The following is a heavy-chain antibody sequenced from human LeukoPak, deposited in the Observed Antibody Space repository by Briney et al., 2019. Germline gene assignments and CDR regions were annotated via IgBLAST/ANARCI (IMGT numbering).Heavy chain of an antibody. J-gene: IGHJ4*02. CDR2: ISSSSSTI. V-gene: IGHV3-48*04. Sequence: GGSLRLSCAPSGFTFSSYSMNWVRQAPGKGLEWVSYISSSSSTIYYADSVKGRVTISRDNAKNSLYLQLNSLRAEDTAVYYCASVTVVRRGYYFDYWGQGTLVTVSS. CDR3: ASVTVVRRGYYFDY. D-gene: IGHD4-23*01. CDR1: GFTFSSYS.